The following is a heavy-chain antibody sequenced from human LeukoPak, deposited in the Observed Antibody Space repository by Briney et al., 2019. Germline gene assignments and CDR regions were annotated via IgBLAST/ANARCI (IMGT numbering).Heavy chain of an antibody. Sequence: ASVKVSCKASGYTFTNYGISWVRQAPGQGLEWMGWISTYNGNTHYAQNFQGTFTMTTDTSTTTAYMELRSLRSDDTAVYYCARNTGNWDLDYWGQGTLVTVSS. CDR1: GYTFTNYG. CDR3: ARNTGNWDLDY. CDR2: ISTYNGNT. J-gene: IGHJ4*02. D-gene: IGHD1-1*01. V-gene: IGHV1-18*01.